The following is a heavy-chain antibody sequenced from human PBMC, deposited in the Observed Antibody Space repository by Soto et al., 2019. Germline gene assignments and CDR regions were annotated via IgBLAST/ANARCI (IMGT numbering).Heavy chain of an antibody. CDR3: AKDHDEDFGYDLDYFNY. V-gene: IGHV4-59*01. CDR2: IYYSGST. J-gene: IGHJ4*02. D-gene: IGHD5-12*01. Sequence: PSETLSLTCTVSGGSISSYYWSWIRQPPGKGLEWIGYIYYSGSTNYNPSLKSRVTISVDTSKNQFSLYLEMNSLRSEDTALYYCAKDHDEDFGYDLDYFNYWGRGTLVTVSS. CDR1: GGSISSYY.